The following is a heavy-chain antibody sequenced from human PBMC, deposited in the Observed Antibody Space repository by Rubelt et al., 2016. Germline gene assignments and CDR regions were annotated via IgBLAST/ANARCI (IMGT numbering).Heavy chain of an antibody. CDR1: GYTFTSYG. CDR2: ISAYNGNT. Sequence: QVQLVQSGAEVKKPGASVKVSCKASGYTFTSYGISWVRQAPGQGLEWMGWISAYNGNTNYAQKRQGRVTMTTDTSTRTAYMELRSLRSDDTAVYYCARDRTWLVPGLDAFDIWGQGTMVTVSS. V-gene: IGHV1-18*01. CDR3: ARDRTWLVPGLDAFDI. J-gene: IGHJ3*02. D-gene: IGHD6-19*01.